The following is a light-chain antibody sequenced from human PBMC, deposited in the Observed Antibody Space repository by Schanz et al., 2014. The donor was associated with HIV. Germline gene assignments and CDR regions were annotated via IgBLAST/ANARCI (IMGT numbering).Light chain of an antibody. J-gene: IGLJ3*02. CDR1: SSNIGRNT. CDR2: SDD. Sequence: QSVLAQPPSASGTPGQRDTISCSGSSSNIGRNTVTWYQHLPGTAPKLLIYSDDQRPSGVPDRFSGSKSGTSASLAVSGLRSEDEADYYCATWDDSLNGPVFGGGTKLTVL. CDR3: ATWDDSLNGPV. V-gene: IGLV1-44*01.